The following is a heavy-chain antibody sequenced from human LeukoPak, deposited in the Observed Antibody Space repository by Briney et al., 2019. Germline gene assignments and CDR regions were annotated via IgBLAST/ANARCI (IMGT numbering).Heavy chain of an antibody. CDR2: ISAGNGNT. CDR3: ARDSGSGNNDY. J-gene: IGHJ4*02. CDR1: GYTFTSYA. D-gene: IGHD1-26*01. Sequence: ASVKVSCKASGYTFTSYAIHWVRQAPGQRLEWMGWISAGNGNTKYSQNFQGRVTFISNTSATSAFMELSSLRSEDAAVYYCARDSGSGNNDYWGQGTLVTVSS. V-gene: IGHV1-3*01.